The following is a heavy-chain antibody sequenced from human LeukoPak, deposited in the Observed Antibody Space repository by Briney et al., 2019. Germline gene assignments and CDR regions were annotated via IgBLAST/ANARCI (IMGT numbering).Heavy chain of an antibody. J-gene: IGHJ4*02. D-gene: IGHD6-13*01. CDR2: MKSNSGDT. CDR1: GYTFIGYD. Sequence: ASVKLSCKTSGYTFIGYDINWVRQAPGQGLEWMGWMKSNSGDTHFAQKFQGRLTMTRNTSISTAFMELSSLRSEDTAVYYCARGEYSSSWYPLDYWGQGYLVTVSS. CDR3: ARGEYSSSWYPLDY. V-gene: IGHV1-8*01.